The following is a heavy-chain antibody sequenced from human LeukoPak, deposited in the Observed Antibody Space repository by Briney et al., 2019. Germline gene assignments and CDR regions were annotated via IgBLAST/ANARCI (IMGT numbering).Heavy chain of an antibody. CDR2: IKQDGSEK. D-gene: IGHD6-19*01. J-gene: IGHJ6*03. Sequence: GGSLRLSCAASGFTSSSYWMSWVRQAPGKGLEWVANIKQDGSEKYYVDSVKGRFTISRDNAKNSLYLQMNSLRAEDTAVYYCARDSLHGSGWYVGYYYYMDVWGKGTTVTVSS. V-gene: IGHV3-7*01. CDR3: ARDSLHGSGWYVGYYYYMDV. CDR1: GFTSSSYW.